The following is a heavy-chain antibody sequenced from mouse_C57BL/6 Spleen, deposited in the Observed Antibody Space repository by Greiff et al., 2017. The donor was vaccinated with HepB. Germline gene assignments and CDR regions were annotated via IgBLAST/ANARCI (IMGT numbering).Heavy chain of an antibody. CDR3: DREGADDYYALDY. Sequence: QVTLKVSGPGILQSSQTLSLSCSFSGFSLSTSGMGVSWIRQPSGKGLEWLAHIYWDDDKCYNPSLKSRLTISKDTSRNQVFLKITSVDTADTATYYCDREGADDYYALDYWGQGTSVTVSS. J-gene: IGHJ4*01. CDR2: IYWDDDK. V-gene: IGHV8-12*01. CDR1: GFSLSTSGMG.